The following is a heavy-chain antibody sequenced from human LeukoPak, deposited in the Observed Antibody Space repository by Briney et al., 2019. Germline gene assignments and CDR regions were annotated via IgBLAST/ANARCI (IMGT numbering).Heavy chain of an antibody. J-gene: IGHJ4*02. V-gene: IGHV3-23*01. CDR1: GFTFSSYA. Sequence: GGSLRLSCAASGFTFSSYAMSWVRQAPGKGLEWVSAISGSGGSTYYADSVKGRFTISRDNSKNTLYLQMNSLRAEDTAVYYCARDLGYSGFGDGYSYFDYWGQGTLVTVSS. CDR2: ISGSGGST. D-gene: IGHD5-12*01. CDR3: ARDLGYSGFGDGYSYFDY.